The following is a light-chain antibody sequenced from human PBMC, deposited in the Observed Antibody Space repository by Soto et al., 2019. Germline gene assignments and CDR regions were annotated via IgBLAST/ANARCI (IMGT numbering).Light chain of an antibody. CDR2: CEX. CDR1: QSFSSN. V-gene: IGKV3D-15*01. Sequence: IVMTQSPATLSVSPGERVTVPXRARQSFSSNYLAWYQQKPGQATKLXXXCEXIRATGIPDRFSGSGSGTEFTLTISSLQSEDFAVYYCHQYNNWPTWTFGQGTKVDIK. CDR3: HQYNNWPTWT. J-gene: IGKJ1*01.